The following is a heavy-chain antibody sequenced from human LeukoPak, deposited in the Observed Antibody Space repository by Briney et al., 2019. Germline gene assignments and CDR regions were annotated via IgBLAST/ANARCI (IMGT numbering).Heavy chain of an antibody. CDR2: ISSSSSYI. CDR1: GFTFSSYS. J-gene: IGHJ4*02. Sequence: PGGSLRLTCVVSGFTFSSYSVNWVRQSPGKGLEWVSYISSSSSYIHYADSVKGRFTISRDNAKKSLYLQMNSLRAEDTAVYYCARGVRAAYWGQGTLVTVSS. CDR3: ARGVRAAY. D-gene: IGHD6-25*01. V-gene: IGHV3-21*01.